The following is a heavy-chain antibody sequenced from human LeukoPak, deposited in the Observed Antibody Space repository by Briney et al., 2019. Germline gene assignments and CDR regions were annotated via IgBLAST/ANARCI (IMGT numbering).Heavy chain of an antibody. J-gene: IGHJ4*02. V-gene: IGHV3-48*03. D-gene: IGHD3-22*01. Sequence: GGSLRLSCEDSGFTFSSYEINWVHQAPGKGLEWISYISSSGSTIYYADSVKGRFTISRDNAKNSLYLQMNSLRAEDTAVYYCARDSRRGYYDSSGYFDYWGQGTLVTVSS. CDR3: ARDSRRGYYDSSGYFDY. CDR1: GFTFSSYE. CDR2: ISSSGSTI.